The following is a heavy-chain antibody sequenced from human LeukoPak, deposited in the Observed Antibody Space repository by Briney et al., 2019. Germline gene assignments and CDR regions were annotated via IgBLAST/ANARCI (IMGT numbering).Heavy chain of an antibody. CDR2: ISGSGGST. Sequence: GGSLRLSCAASGFTFSSYSMSWVRQAPGKGLEWVSAISGSGGSTYYADSVKGRFTITRDTSKNTLYLQMNSLRAEDTDVSYCAKVYFDWLTSYSAYWGQGTLVTVYS. J-gene: IGHJ4*02. CDR3: AKVYFDWLTSYSAY. V-gene: IGHV3-23*01. CDR1: GFTFSSYS. D-gene: IGHD3-9*01.